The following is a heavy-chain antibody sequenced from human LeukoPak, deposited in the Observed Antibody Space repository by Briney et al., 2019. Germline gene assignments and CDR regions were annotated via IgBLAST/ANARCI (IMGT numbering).Heavy chain of an antibody. CDR3: ARALQGPYYYYYYYMDV. CDR1: GGSISSYY. V-gene: IGHV4-59*01. J-gene: IGHJ6*03. Sequence: SETLSLTCTVSGGSISSYYWSWIRQPPGKGLEWIGYIYYGGSTNYNPSLKSRVTISVDTSKNQFSLKLSSVTAADTAVYYCARALQGPYYYYYYYMDVWGKGTTVTVSS. CDR2: IYYGGST.